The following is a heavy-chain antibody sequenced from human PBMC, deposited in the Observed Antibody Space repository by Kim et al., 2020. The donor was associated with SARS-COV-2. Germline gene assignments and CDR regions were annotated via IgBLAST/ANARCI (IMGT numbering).Heavy chain of an antibody. D-gene: IGHD2-2*02. CDR3: ARDRCSSTSCYRRGTTTSGMDV. CDR1: GGTFSSYA. J-gene: IGHJ6*02. CDR2: IIPIFGTA. Sequence: SVKVSCKASGGTFSSYAISWVRQAPGQGLEWMGGIIPIFGTANYAQKFQGRVTITADESTSTAYMELSSLRSEDTAVYYCARDRCSSTSCYRRGTTTSGMDVWGQGTTVTVSS. V-gene: IGHV1-69*13.